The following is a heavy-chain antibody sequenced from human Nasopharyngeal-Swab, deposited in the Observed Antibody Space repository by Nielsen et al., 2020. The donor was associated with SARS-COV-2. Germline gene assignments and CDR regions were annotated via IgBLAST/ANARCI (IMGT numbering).Heavy chain of an antibody. J-gene: IGHJ6*02. CDR1: GFTFSSHS. D-gene: IGHD6-13*01. V-gene: IGHV3-21*01. CDR3: ARTIAAAGPYGMDV. CDR2: ISSSSSYI. Sequence: GGSLRLSCAASGFTFSSHSMNWVRQAPGKGLEWVSSISSSSSYIYYADSVKGRFTISRDNAKNSLYLQMNSLRAEDTAVYYCARTIAAAGPYGMDVWGQGTTVTVSS.